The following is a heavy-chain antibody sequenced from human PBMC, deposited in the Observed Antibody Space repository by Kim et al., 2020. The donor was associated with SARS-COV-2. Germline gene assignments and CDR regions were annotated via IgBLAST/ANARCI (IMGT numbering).Heavy chain of an antibody. Sequence: GGSLRLSCAASGFTFSSYAMHWVRQAPGKGLEYVSAISSNGGSTYYADSVKGRFTISRDNSKNTLYLQMGSLRAEDMAVYYCARGAGYSSGWSLRYGMDVWGQGTTVTVSS. CDR3: ARGAGYSSGWSLRYGMDV. J-gene: IGHJ6*02. D-gene: IGHD6-19*01. CDR2: ISSNGGST. CDR1: GFTFSSYA. V-gene: IGHV3-64*02.